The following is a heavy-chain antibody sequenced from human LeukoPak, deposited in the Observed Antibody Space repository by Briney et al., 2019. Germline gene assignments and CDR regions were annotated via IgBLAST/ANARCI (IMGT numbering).Heavy chain of an antibody. V-gene: IGHV3-7*01. D-gene: IGHD2-15*01. CDR1: GFAFSSYW. J-gene: IGHJ4*02. Sequence: PGGSLRLSCAASGFAFSSYWMSWVRQAPGKGLEWVANIKQDGSEKYYVDSVKGRFTISRDNAKNSLYLQMNSLRAEDTAVYHCARSSGRGLVIAATFDYWGQGTLVTASS. CDR2: IKQDGSEK. CDR3: ARSSGRGLVIAATFDY.